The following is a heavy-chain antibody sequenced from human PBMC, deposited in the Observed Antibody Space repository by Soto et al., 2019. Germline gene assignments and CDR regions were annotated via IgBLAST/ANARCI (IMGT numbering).Heavy chain of an antibody. CDR2: IYYSGST. Sequence: PSETLSVTCTVSGGSISSGGCYWSWIRKHPGKGLEWIGYIYYSGSTYYNPSLKSRVTISVDTSKNQFSLKLSSVTAADTAVYYCAREEYSSSSDWFDPWGQGTLVTVSS. V-gene: IGHV4-31*03. J-gene: IGHJ5*02. CDR1: GGSISSGGCY. CDR3: AREEYSSSSDWFDP. D-gene: IGHD6-6*01.